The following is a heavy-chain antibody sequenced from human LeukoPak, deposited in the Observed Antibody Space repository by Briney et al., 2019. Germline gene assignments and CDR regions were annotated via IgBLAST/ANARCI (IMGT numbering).Heavy chain of an antibody. Sequence: SETLSLTCAVYGGSFSGYYWSWIRQPPVKGLEWIGEINHSGSTNYNPSLKSRVTISVDTSKNQFSLKLSSVTAADTAVYYCARARKLYDSSGYYANYFDYWGQGTLVTVSS. D-gene: IGHD3-22*01. CDR1: GGSFSGYY. J-gene: IGHJ4*02. CDR2: INHSGST. V-gene: IGHV4-34*01. CDR3: ARARKLYDSSGYYANYFDY.